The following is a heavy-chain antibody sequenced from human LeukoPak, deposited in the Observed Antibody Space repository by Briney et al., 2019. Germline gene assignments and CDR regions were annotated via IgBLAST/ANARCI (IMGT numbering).Heavy chain of an antibody. D-gene: IGHD3-22*01. Sequence: GGSLRLSCAASGFTFGSCAMHWVRQAPGKGLEWAAVISYDGSNKYYADSVKGRFTISRDNSKNTLYLQMNSLRAEDTAVYYCARESEDSSALDYWGQGTLVTVSS. J-gene: IGHJ4*02. CDR2: ISYDGSNK. CDR3: ARESEDSSALDY. V-gene: IGHV3-30-3*01. CDR1: GFTFGSCA.